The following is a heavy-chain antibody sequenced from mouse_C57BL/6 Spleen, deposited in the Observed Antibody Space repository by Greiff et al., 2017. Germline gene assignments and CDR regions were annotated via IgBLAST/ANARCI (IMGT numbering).Heavy chain of an antibody. V-gene: IGHV1-81*01. CDR1: GYTFTSYG. J-gene: IGHJ3*01. CDR3: ARFWERILAY. CDR2: IYPRSGNT. Sequence: QVQLQQSGAELARPGASVKLSCKASGYTFTSYGISWVKQRTGQGLEWIGEIYPRSGNTYYNEKFKGKATLTADKSSSTAYMERRSLTSEDSAVYFCARFWERILAYWGQGTLVTVSA. D-gene: IGHD4-1*01.